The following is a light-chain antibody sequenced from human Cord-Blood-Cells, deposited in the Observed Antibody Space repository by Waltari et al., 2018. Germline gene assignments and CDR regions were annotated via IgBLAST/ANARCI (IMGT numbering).Light chain of an antibody. CDR2: AAS. Sequence: DIQMTQSPSSLSASVGDRVTITCLASHSISIYLNWYQQKTGKAPKLLIYAASSLQSWGPSRLRGGGSWAYVTLPNSSRQPEEVATVYCQQNYSTPPWTFGQGTKVEIK. J-gene: IGKJ1*01. CDR3: QQNYSTPPWT. CDR1: HSISIY. V-gene: IGKV1-39*01.